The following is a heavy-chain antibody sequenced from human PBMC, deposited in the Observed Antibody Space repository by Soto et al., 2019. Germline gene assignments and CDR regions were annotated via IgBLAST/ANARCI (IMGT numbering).Heavy chain of an antibody. J-gene: IGHJ5*02. CDR2: IYYSGST. CDR1: GGSISSGGYY. Sequence: QVQLQESGPGLVKPSQTLSLTCTVSGGSISSGGYYWSWIRQHPGKGLEWIGYIYYSGSTYYNPARNSRVTISVDTSKNQFSLKRSSVTAADTAVYYCAGVGGINWFDPWGQGTLVTVSS. V-gene: IGHV4-31*03. CDR3: AGVGGINWFDP. D-gene: IGHD3-16*01.